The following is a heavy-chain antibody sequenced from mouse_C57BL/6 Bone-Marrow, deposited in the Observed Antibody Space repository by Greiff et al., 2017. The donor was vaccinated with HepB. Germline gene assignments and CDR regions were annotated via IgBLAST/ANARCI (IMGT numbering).Heavy chain of an antibody. CDR1: GFTFSDYY. Sequence: EVQGVESGGGLVQPGGSLKLSCAASGFTFSDYYLYWVRQTPEKRLEWVAYISNGGGSTYYPDTVKGRFTISRDNAKNTLYLQMSRLKSEDTAMYYCARHNWDDAMDYWGQGTSVTVSS. V-gene: IGHV5-12*01. CDR3: ARHNWDDAMDY. CDR2: ISNGGGST. D-gene: IGHD4-1*01. J-gene: IGHJ4*01.